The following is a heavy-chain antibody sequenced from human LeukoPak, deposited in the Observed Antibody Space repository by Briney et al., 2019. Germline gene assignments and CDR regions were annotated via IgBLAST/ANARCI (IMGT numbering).Heavy chain of an antibody. CDR3: ARGVYYGSGSVEGGFDY. CDR1: GGSFSSGGYS. V-gene: IGHV4-30-2*01. CDR2: IYHSGST. J-gene: IGHJ4*02. Sequence: SETLSLTCAVSGGSFSSGGYSWSWIRQPPGKGLEWIGYIYHSGSTYYNPSLKSRVTISVDRSKNQFSLKLSSVTAADTAVYYCARGVYYGSGSVEGGFDYWGQGTLVTVSS. D-gene: IGHD3-10*01.